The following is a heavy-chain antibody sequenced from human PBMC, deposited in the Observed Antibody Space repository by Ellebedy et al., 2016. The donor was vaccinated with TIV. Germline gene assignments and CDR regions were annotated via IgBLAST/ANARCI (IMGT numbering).Heavy chain of an antibody. V-gene: IGHV4-39*07. D-gene: IGHD2-8*01. Sequence: SETLSLXCTVSGGSISSSSYYWGWIRQPPGKGLEWIGSIYHSGSTYYNPSLKSRVTISVDRSKNQFSLKLSSVTAADTAVYYCARGEGTNGVWVGFDYWGQGALVTVSS. CDR1: GGSISSSSYY. CDR3: ARGEGTNGVWVGFDY. CDR2: IYHSGST. J-gene: IGHJ4*02.